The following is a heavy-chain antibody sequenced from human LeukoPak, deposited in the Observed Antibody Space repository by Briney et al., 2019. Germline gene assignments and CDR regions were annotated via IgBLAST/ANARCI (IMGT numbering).Heavy chain of an antibody. CDR3: ARDGSSGWSGIDY. D-gene: IGHD6-19*01. CDR2: IYSGGST. V-gene: IGHV3-66*02. Sequence: PGGSLRLSCADSGFTVSRNYMSWVRQAPGKGLEWVSVIYSGGSTYYADYVKGRFTISRDNVKNTLYLQMNSLRVEDTAVYYCARDGSSGWSGIDYWGQGTLVTVSS. CDR1: GFTVSRNY. J-gene: IGHJ4*02.